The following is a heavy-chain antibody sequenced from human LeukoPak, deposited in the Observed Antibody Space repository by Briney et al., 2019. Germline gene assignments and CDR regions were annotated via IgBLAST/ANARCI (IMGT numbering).Heavy chain of an antibody. Sequence: GGSLRLSCAASGITFSSYALSWVRQAPGKGLGWVSGISTSGGSTYYADSVKGRFTISRDNSKNTLYLQMNSLRAEDTAVYYCAKGYSYGPSKYYFDYWGQGTLVTVSS. V-gene: IGHV3-23*01. J-gene: IGHJ4*02. CDR1: GITFSSYA. D-gene: IGHD5-18*01. CDR2: ISTSGGST. CDR3: AKGYSYGPSKYYFDY.